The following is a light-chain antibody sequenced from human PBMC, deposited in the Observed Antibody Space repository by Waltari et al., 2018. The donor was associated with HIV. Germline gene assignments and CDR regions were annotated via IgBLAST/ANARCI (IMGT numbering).Light chain of an antibody. CDR3: LLSYSGARV. CDR1: TGDVTTGHY. J-gene: IGLJ3*02. V-gene: IGLV7-46*01. CDR2: DTT. Sequence: QAVVTQEPSLTVSPGGTVTLTCGSSTGDVTTGHYAYWFQQMPGQAPRTLIYDTTHKHSWTPVRFSGSLPGGKAALTLSGAQPEDEAEYYCLLSYSGARVFGGGTKLTVL.